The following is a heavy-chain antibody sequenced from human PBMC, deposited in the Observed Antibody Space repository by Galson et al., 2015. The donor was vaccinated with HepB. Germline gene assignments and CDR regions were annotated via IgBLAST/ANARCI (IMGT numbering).Heavy chain of an antibody. J-gene: IGHJ3*01. D-gene: IGHD6-13*01. CDR1: GFTFSSYA. V-gene: IGHV3-30-3*01. Sequence: SLRLSCAASGFTFSSYAMHWVRQAPGKGLEWVAVISYDGSNKYYADSVKGRFTISRDNSKNTLYLQMNSLRTEDTAIYYCARAIAAAGSLWGQGTMVTVSS. CDR3: ARAIAAAGSL. CDR2: ISYDGSNK.